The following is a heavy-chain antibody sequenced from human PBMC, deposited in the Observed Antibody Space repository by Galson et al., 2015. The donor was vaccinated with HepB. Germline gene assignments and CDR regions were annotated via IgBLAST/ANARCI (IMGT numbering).Heavy chain of an antibody. D-gene: IGHD4-17*01. J-gene: IGHJ4*02. CDR3: AKDPSSTDGDYGDRFDH. CDR1: GFAFSTYS. Sequence: SLRLSCAASGFAFSTYSMNWVRQAPGKGLEWVSYISGSGSTRYYADSVKGRFTISRDNAKNSLYLQMNSLRDEDTAVYFCAKDPSSTDGDYGDRFDHWGQGTLVAVSS. CDR2: ISGSGSTR. V-gene: IGHV3-48*02.